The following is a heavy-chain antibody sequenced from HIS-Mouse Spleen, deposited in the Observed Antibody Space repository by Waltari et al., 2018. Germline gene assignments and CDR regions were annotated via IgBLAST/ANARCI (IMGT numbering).Heavy chain of an antibody. CDR3: ARGRYSSSWYYFDY. D-gene: IGHD6-13*01. J-gene: IGHJ4*02. Sequence: QVQLVQSGAEVKKPGASVKVSCKASGYTFTGYYMHWVRQAPGQGLEWMGWINPNSGGTNDAKKCQGRVTMTRDTSISTAYMELSRLRSDDTAVYYCARGRYSSSWYYFDYWGQGTLVTVSS. CDR2: INPNSGGT. CDR1: GYTFTGYY. V-gene: IGHV1-2*02.